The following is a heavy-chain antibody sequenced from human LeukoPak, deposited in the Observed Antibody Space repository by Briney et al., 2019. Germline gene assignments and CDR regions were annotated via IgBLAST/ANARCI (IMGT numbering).Heavy chain of an antibody. Sequence: GGSLKLSCAASGFTFSGSAMHWVRQASGKGLEVVGRIRSKANSYATAYAASVKGRFTISRDDSKNTAYLQMNSLKTEDTAVYYCTLNLLYSSSWYGWGQGTLVTVSS. CDR1: GFTFSGSA. CDR3: TLNLLYSSSWYG. D-gene: IGHD6-13*01. CDR2: IRSKANSYAT. J-gene: IGHJ4*02. V-gene: IGHV3-73*01.